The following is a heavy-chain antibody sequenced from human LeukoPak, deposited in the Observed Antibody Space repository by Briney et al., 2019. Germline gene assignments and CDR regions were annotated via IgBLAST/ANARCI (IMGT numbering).Heavy chain of an antibody. J-gene: IGHJ6*02. CDR1: GFTFSSYS. V-gene: IGHV3-21*01. Sequence: GGSLRLSCAASGFTFSSYSMNWVRQAPGKGLEWVSSIGSSSSYIYYADSVKGRFTISRDNAKNSLYLQMNSLRAEDTAVYYCARSDYYYGMDVWGQGTTVTVSS. CDR2: IGSSSSYI. CDR3: ARSDYYYGMDV.